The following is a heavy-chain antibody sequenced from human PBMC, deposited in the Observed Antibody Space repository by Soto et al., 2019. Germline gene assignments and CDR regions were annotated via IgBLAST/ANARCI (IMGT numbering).Heavy chain of an antibody. CDR2: IYPGDSDT. V-gene: IGHV5-51*01. D-gene: IGHD4-4*01. CDR3: AIHISNFRYYYYAMGG. Sequence: PGESLKISCTGSGYSFTDYLISWVRQLPRKVLEWMGIIYPGDSDTRYSPSFQGHVTITVDKFTNTAYLQWNTLRASDTAMYYCAIHISNFRYYYYAMGGRGQGNTVTVSS. CDR1: GYSFTDYL. J-gene: IGHJ6*01.